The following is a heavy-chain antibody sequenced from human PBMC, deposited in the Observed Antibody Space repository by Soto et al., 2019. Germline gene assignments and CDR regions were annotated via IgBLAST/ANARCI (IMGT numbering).Heavy chain of an antibody. V-gene: IGHV4-31*03. CDR2: IYYSGST. CDR3: ARGVLRTFDY. CDR1: GGSIRSGGNS. J-gene: IGHJ4*02. Sequence: QVQLQESGPGLVKPSQTLSLTCTVSGGSIRSGGNSWSWIRQHSGKGLEWIGYIYYSGSTYYNPSLQSRITISLDTSKNQFPLKLSSVTAADTAVYYCARGVLRTFDYWGQGTLVTVSS.